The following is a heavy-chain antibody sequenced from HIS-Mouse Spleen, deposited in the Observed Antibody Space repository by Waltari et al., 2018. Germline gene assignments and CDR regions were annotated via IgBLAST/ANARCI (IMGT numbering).Heavy chain of an antibody. CDR2: IYYSGST. D-gene: IGHD6-13*01. V-gene: IGHV4-39*07. J-gene: IGHJ2*01. Sequence: QLQLQESGPGLVKPSETLSLTCTVPGRSISSSSYYWAWIRQPPGQGLEWIGSIYYSGSTYYNPSLKSRVTISVDTSKNQFSLKLSSVTAADTAVYYCAREIPYSSSWYDWYFDLWGRGTLVTVSS. CDR1: GRSISSSSYY. CDR3: AREIPYSSSWYDWYFDL.